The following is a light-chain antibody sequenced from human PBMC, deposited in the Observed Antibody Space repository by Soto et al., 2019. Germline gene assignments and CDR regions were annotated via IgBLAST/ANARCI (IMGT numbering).Light chain of an antibody. CDR2: GAS. Sequence: EVVMTQSQATMSVSPRDRHNLSCRASQSVSSRLAWYQQKPGQAPRLLIYGASTRATGIPARFSGSGSGTEFTLTISSLQSEDFAVYYCQHYNNWPTTFGPGTKVDI. CDR3: QHYNNWPTT. CDR1: QSVSSR. J-gene: IGKJ3*01. V-gene: IGKV3-15*01.